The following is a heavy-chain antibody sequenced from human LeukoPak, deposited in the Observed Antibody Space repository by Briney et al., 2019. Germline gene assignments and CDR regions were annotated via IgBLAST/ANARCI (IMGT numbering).Heavy chain of an antibody. Sequence: SVKVSCKASGGSFTFTSHAISWVRQAPGQGLEWMGGIIPIFGTANYAQKFQGGVTITTDESASTAYMELSSLRSEDTAVYYCARVRGGCSSTSCYRWFDPWGQGTLVTVSS. CDR3: ARVRGGCSSTSCYRWFDP. CDR1: GGSFTFTSHA. V-gene: IGHV1-69*05. D-gene: IGHD2-2*02. CDR2: IIPIFGTA. J-gene: IGHJ5*02.